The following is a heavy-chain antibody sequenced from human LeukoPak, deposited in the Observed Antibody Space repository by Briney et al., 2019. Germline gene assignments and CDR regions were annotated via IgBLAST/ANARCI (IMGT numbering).Heavy chain of an antibody. Sequence: SETLSLTCTVSGGSISNYYWSWIRQPPGKGLEWIRYVYYSGSTNYNPSLKSRVTISVDTSKNQFSLKLSSVTAADTAVYYCARSTKLWFDYYYYGMDVWGQGTTVTVSS. CDR3: ARSTKLWFDYYYYGMDV. J-gene: IGHJ6*02. D-gene: IGHD3-10*01. CDR2: VYYSGST. V-gene: IGHV4-59*08. CDR1: GGSISNYY.